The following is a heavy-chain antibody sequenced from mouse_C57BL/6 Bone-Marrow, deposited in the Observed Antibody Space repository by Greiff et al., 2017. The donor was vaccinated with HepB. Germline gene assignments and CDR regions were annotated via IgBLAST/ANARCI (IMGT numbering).Heavy chain of an antibody. CDR2: IDPSDSYT. D-gene: IGHD2-4*01. J-gene: IGHJ2*01. V-gene: IGHV1-50*01. CDR3: FYYDYDEGYFDY. Sequence: QVQLQQPGAELVKPGASVKLSCKASGYTFTSYWMQWVKQRPGQGLEWIGEIDPSDSYTNYNQKFKGKATLTVDTSSSTAYMQLSSLTSEDSAVYYCFYYDYDEGYFDYWGQGTTLTVSS. CDR1: GYTFTSYW.